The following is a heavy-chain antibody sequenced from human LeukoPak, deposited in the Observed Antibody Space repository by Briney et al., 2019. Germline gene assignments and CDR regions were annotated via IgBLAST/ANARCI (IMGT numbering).Heavy chain of an antibody. Sequence: TGGSLRLSCAASGFTVSSNYMSWVRQAPGKGLEWASVIYGGGSTYYADSVKGRFTISRDNSKNTLYLQMNSLRAEDTAVYYCAKGLHGGVGYGVDVWGQGTTVSVSS. D-gene: IGHD3-16*01. CDR1: GFTVSSNY. CDR3: AKGLHGGVGYGVDV. J-gene: IGHJ6*02. CDR2: IYGGGST. V-gene: IGHV3-53*01.